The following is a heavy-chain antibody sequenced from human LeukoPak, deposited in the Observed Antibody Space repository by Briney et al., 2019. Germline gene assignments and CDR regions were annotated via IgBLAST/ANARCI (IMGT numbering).Heavy chain of an antibody. Sequence: SETLSLTCAVSGGSMRNYYWSWIRQPPGKGLEWIGYTYDSGSSSYNPSLRSRVSISIETSKNQFSLNLSSVTAADAAVYYCAGGWASSWYYFDFWGQGTLVTVSS. CDR1: GGSMRNYY. V-gene: IGHV4-59*01. CDR3: AGGWASSWYYFDF. D-gene: IGHD2-2*01. CDR2: TYDSGSS. J-gene: IGHJ4*02.